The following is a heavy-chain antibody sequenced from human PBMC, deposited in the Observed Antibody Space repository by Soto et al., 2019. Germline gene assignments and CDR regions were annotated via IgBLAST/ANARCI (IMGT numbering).Heavy chain of an antibody. J-gene: IGHJ3*02. D-gene: IGHD3-10*01. V-gene: IGHV4-59*01. CDR2: IYYSGST. CDR3: ARVARIINKGWLRAPFDAFDI. Sequence: QVQLQESGPGLVKPSETLSLTCTVSGGSISSYYWSWIRQPPGKGLEWIGYIYYSGSTNYNPSLKSRVTISVDTSKNQFSLKLSSVTAADTAVYYCARVARIINKGWLRAPFDAFDIWGQGTMVTVSS. CDR1: GGSISSYY.